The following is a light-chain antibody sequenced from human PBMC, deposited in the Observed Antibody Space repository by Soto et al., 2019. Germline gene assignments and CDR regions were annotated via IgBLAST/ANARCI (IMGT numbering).Light chain of an antibody. Sequence: DIQMTQSPSTLSASVGDRVTITCRASQSFSTWLAWYQQTPGKAPKVLISDASRLETGVPSRFSGSGYGTDFTLTITSLQTDDFGTYHCQQYDVHPKTFGQGTKVDIK. J-gene: IGKJ1*01. CDR1: QSFSTW. CDR3: QQYDVHPKT. V-gene: IGKV1-5*01. CDR2: DAS.